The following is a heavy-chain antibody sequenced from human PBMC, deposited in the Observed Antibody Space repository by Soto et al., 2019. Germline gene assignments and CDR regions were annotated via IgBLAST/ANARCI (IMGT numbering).Heavy chain of an antibody. Sequence: GGSLRLSCAASGFTFSSYAMHWVRQAPGKGLEWVAVISYDGSNKYYADSVKGRFTISRDNSKNTLYLQMNSLRAEDTAVYYCVKGEYYYDTTGYYPFDHWGQGTLVTVSS. J-gene: IGHJ4*02. CDR2: ISYDGSNK. D-gene: IGHD3-22*01. CDR1: GFTFSSYA. V-gene: IGHV3-30-3*01. CDR3: VKGEYYYDTTGYYPFDH.